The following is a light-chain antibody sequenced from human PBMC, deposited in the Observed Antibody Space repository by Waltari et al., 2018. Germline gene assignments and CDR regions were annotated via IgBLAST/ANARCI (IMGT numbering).Light chain of an antibody. CDR1: SSDVGGYNY. Sequence: QSALTQPRSVSGSPGQSVTISCTGTSSDVGGYNYFSWYQQHPGKAPKLMIYDVSKRPSGVPDLFSGSKSGNTASLTISGLQAEDEADYYCCSYAGSYTFGVFGGGTKLTVL. CDR3: CSYAGSYTFGV. CDR2: DVS. J-gene: IGLJ2*01. V-gene: IGLV2-11*01.